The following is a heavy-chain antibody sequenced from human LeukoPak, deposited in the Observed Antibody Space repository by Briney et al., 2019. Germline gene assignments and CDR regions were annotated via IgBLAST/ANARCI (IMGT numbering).Heavy chain of an antibody. D-gene: IGHD5-12*01. CDR2: IYYTGNT. V-gene: IGHV4-59*01. CDR1: GGSISGFF. Sequence: PSETLSLTCTVSGGSISGFFWNWIRQPPGKGLEWIGYIYYTGNTNYNPSLKNRVTISEDTSKNQLSLKLTSVTAADTAAYYCARSPGWLPDYWGQGTLVTVSS. J-gene: IGHJ4*02. CDR3: ARSPGWLPDY.